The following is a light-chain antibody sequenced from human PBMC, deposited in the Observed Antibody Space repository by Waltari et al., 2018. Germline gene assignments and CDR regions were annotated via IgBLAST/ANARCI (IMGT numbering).Light chain of an antibody. V-gene: IGLV2-23*02. CDR3: CSYAGSRTDVV. Sequence: QSALTRPASVSGSPGQSITISCTGTSNDVGSYNLVSWYQQHPGKAPKLMIYGVSKRPSGVSNRFSGSKSGNTASLTISGLQAEDEADYYCCSYAGSRTDVVFGGGTKLTV. CDR1: SNDVGSYNL. J-gene: IGLJ2*01. CDR2: GVS.